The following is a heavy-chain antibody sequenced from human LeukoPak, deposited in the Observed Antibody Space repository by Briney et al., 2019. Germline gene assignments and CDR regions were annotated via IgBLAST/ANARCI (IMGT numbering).Heavy chain of an antibody. V-gene: IGHV1-46*01. CDR2: INPSGGST. J-gene: IGHJ4*02. D-gene: IGHD5-18*01. CDR1: GYTFTNYY. CDR3: ARERETALYYFDY. Sequence: ASVKVSCKASGYTFTNYYMHWVRQAPGQGLEWMGIINPSGGSTSYAQKFQGRVTMPRDTSTSTVYMELSSLRSEDTAVYYCARERETALYYFDYWGQGTLVTVSS.